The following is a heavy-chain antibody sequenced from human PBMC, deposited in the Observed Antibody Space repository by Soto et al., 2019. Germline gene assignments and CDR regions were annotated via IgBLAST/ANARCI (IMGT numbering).Heavy chain of an antibody. CDR1: GYTYTPYD. V-gene: IGHV1-8*01. D-gene: IGHD5-12*01. CDR3: ARLSGYSGYAYFDY. J-gene: IGHJ4*02. CDR2: MNPNSGNT. Sequence: SVKVSCKDSGYTYTPYDIYWVRQATGQGLEWMGWMNPNSGNTGYAQKFQGRVTMTRNTSISTAYMELSSLRSEDTAVYYCARLSGYSGYAYFDYWGQGTLVTVSS.